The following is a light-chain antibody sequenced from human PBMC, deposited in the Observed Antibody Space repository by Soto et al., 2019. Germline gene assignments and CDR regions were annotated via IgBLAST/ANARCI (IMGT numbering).Light chain of an antibody. CDR2: DVS. Sequence: QSVLTQPASVSGSPGQSITISCTGTSSVVGGYNYVSWYQQHPGKAPKLMIYDVSNRPSGVSNRFSGSKSGNTASLTISWLQAEDEADYYCSSYTSSSSYVFGTGSKVTVL. J-gene: IGLJ1*01. V-gene: IGLV2-14*01. CDR1: SSVVGGYNY. CDR3: SSYTSSSSYV.